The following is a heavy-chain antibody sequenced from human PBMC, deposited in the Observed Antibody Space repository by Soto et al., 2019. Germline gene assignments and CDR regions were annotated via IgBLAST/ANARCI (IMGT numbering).Heavy chain of an antibody. CDR1: GYSFTTYR. Sequence: PGESLKISCKGSGYSFTTYRIGWVRQMPGKGLEWMGIIYPGDSETRYSPSFQGQVTISADKSNTTAYLQWSGLKASDTSMYYCARQRIEAALDAFDSWSQGTMDTVSS. V-gene: IGHV5-51*01. CDR2: IYPGDSET. J-gene: IGHJ3*02. D-gene: IGHD6-13*01. CDR3: ARQRIEAALDAFDS.